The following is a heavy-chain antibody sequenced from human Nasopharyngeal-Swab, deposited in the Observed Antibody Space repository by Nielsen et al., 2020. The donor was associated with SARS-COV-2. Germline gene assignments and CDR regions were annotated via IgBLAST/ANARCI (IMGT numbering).Heavy chain of an antibody. Sequence: WIRQPPGKGLVWVGEVSQGGGTNYHPSLKNRVTITVATSKNQFSLKQSSVTAAETAVYYCARGGAGVVPSPVLGLGPYYSYYYMDVWGKGTTVTVSS. D-gene: IGHD2-2*01. CDR2: VSQGGGT. J-gene: IGHJ6*03. V-gene: IGHV4-34*01. CDR3: ARGGAGVVPSPVLGLGPYYSYYYMDV.